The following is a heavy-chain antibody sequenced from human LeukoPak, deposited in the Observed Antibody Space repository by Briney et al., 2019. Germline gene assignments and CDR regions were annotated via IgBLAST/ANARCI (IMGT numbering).Heavy chain of an antibody. J-gene: IGHJ6*02. Sequence: PGGSLRLSCTVSGFTLSDYGMNWVRQAPGKGLEWVSFISGSSSAIHYADSVKGRFTISRDNAKKSLYLQMNGLRAEDTARYYCAREMYYCSGGSCYSWEYQYAMDAWGQGTTVTVSS. D-gene: IGHD2-15*01. CDR3: AREMYYCSGGSCYSWEYQYAMDA. CDR1: GFTLSDYG. CDR2: ISGSSSAI. V-gene: IGHV3-48*01.